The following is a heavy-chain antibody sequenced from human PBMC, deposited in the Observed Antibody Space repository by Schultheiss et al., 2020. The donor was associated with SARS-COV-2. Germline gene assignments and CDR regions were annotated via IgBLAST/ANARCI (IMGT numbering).Heavy chain of an antibody. CDR1: GFTFSSYS. J-gene: IGHJ3*02. V-gene: IGHV3-48*02. CDR2: ISSSSSTI. D-gene: IGHD6-19*01. Sequence: GGSLRLSCAASGFTFSSYSMNWVRQAPGKGLEWVSYISSSSSTIYYADSVKGRFTISRDNAKNSLYLQMNSLRDEDTAVYYCARGYSGWSRQNDAFDIWGQGTMVTVSS. CDR3: ARGYSGWSRQNDAFDI.